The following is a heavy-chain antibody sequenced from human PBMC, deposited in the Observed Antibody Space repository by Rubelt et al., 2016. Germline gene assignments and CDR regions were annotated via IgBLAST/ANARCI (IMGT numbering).Heavy chain of an antibody. CDR1: GGSISSGGYY. CDR3: ARDSGEAGVTAIQDAFDI. V-gene: IGHV4-31*03. D-gene: IGHD2-21*02. J-gene: IGHJ3*02. CDR2: IYYIGST. Sequence: QVQLQESGPGLVKPSQTLSLTCTVSGGSISSGGYYWSWIRQHPGKGLEWIGYIYYIGSTYYNPSLEGRVSISVDTSKNQFSLNLGAVTAADTAVYYCARDSGEAGVTAIQDAFDIWGQGTMVTVSS.